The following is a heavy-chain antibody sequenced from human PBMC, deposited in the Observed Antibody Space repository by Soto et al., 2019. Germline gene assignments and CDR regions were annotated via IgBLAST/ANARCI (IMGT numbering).Heavy chain of an antibody. J-gene: IGHJ5*02. D-gene: IGHD3-10*01. CDR3: ATSFRAGWFDP. CDR2: IYYSGRT. V-gene: IGHV4-30-4*01. CDR1: GGSISSGDYY. Sequence: QVQLQESGPGLVKPSQTLSLTCTVSGGSISSGDYYWSWIRQPPGKGLEWIGYIYYSGRTYYNPSLRRRVTISVHTSKDHFSLKLSSVTAADTAVYYCATSFRAGWFDPWGQGTLVTVSS.